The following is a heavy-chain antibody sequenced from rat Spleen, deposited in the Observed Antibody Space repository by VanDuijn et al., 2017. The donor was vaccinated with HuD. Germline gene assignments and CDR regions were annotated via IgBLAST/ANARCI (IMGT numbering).Heavy chain of an antibody. CDR1: GFTFSDYY. V-gene: IGHV5-22*01. CDR2: ISYEGSST. Sequence: EVQLVESGGGLVQPGRSMKLSCAASGFTFSDYYMAWVRQAPKKGLEWVASISYEGSSTYYGDSVKVRFTISRDNAENTVYLQMNSLRSEDTATYYCAVAGYGYWGQGVMVTVSS. D-gene: IGHD4-3*01. J-gene: IGHJ2*01. CDR3: AVAGYGY.